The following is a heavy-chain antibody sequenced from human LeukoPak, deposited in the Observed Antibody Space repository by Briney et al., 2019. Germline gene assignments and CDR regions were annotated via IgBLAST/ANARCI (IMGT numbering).Heavy chain of an antibody. Sequence: PSETLSLTCTVSGGSISSYYWSWIRQSPGKGLEWIGYIYYSGSTNYNPSLKSRVTISVDTSKNQFSLKLSSVTAADTAVYYCAGTSIAAGWWFDPWGPGTLVTVSS. J-gene: IGHJ5*02. D-gene: IGHD6-6*01. CDR1: GGSISSYY. V-gene: IGHV4-59*01. CDR2: IYYSGST. CDR3: AGTSIAAGWWFDP.